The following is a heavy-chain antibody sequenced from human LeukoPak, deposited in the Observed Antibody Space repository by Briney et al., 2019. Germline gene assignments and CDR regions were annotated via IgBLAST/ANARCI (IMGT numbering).Heavy chain of an antibody. V-gene: IGHV3-53*04. D-gene: IGHD3-10*01. CDR2: IYSGGST. CDR1: GFTVSSNY. J-gene: IGHJ4*02. Sequence: PGGSLRLSCAASGFTVSSNYMSWVRQAPGKGLEWVSVIYSGGSTYYADSVKGRFTISRHNSKNPLYLQMNSLRAEDTAVYYCAKPYYYGSRSYMDYWGQGTLVTVSS. CDR3: AKPYYYGSRSYMDY.